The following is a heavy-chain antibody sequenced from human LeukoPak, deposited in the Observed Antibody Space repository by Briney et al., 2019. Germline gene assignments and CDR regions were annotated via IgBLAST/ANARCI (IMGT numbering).Heavy chain of an antibody. Sequence: GGSLRLSCAASGFTFSSYWMSWVRQAPGKGLEWVANIKQDGSEKYYVDSVKGRFTISRDNAKNSLYLQMNSLRAEDTAVYYCAKSRWELRVDYWGQGTLVTVSS. V-gene: IGHV3-7*03. CDR3: AKSRWELRVDY. CDR1: GFTFSSYW. CDR2: IKQDGSEK. D-gene: IGHD1-26*01. J-gene: IGHJ4*02.